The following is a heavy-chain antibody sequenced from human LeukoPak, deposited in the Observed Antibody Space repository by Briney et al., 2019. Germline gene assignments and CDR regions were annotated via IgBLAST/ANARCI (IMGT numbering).Heavy chain of an antibody. D-gene: IGHD2-2*01. V-gene: IGHV3-23*01. CDR2: ISGGGGST. CDR3: AKGGYCSSTSCYVGWFDP. Sequence: GGSLRHSCAASGFTFSSYVMNWVRQAPGKGLEWVTVISGGGGSTYYADSVKGRFTISRDNSKNTLFLQMNSLRAEDTAVYYCAKGGYCSSTSCYVGWFDPWGQGTLVTVSS. J-gene: IGHJ5*02. CDR1: GFTFSSYV.